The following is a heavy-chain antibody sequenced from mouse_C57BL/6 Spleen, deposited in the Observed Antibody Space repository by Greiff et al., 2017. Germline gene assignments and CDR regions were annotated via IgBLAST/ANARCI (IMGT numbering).Heavy chain of an antibody. CDR2: IDPEDGDT. V-gene: IGHV14-1*01. D-gene: IGHD2-3*01. CDR3: TRLYDGYPPSPYYAMDY. Sequence: EVQLQQSGAELVRPGASVKLSCTASGFNIKDYYMHWVKQRPEQGLEWIGRIDPEDGDTEYAPKFQGKATMTADTSSNTAYLQLSSLTSEDTAVYYCTRLYDGYPPSPYYAMDYWGQGTSVTVSS. CDR1: GFNIKDYY. J-gene: IGHJ4*01.